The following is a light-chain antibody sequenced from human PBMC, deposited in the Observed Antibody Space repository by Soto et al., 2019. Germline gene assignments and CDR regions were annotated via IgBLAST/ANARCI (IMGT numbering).Light chain of an antibody. CDR1: QSISQR. CDR2: EAS. J-gene: IGKJ1*01. V-gene: IGKV1-5*03. CDR3: QHYNSYSEA. Sequence: HITQSPSPIFASVRDRATITCRASQSISQRLAWFQHKAGKAPKLLIYEASKLATGVPSRTSGSGSGTEFTLTISSLQPDDFATYYCQHYNSYSEAIGQGSEVDI.